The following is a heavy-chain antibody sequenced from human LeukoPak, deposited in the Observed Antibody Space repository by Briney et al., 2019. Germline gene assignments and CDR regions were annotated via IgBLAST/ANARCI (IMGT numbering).Heavy chain of an antibody. J-gene: IGHJ6*02. CDR2: ISAYNGNT. V-gene: IGHV1-18*01. D-gene: IGHD2-15*01. CDR1: GYTFTSYG. Sequence: ASVKVSFKASGYTFTSYGISWLRQAPGQGLEGMGWISAYNGNTNYEQKLQGRVTTTTDTSKSTAYMELRSLRSDDQAVYDCARDAYCSGGSCYSGYGMDVWGQGTTVTVSS. CDR3: ARDAYCSGGSCYSGYGMDV.